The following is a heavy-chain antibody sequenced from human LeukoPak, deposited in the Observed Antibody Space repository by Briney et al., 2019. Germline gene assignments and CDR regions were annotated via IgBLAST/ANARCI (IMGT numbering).Heavy chain of an antibody. CDR2: INPNSGGT. D-gene: IGHD6-13*01. Sequence: ASVKVSCKASGYTFTGYYMHWVRQAPGQGLEWMGWINPNSGGTNYAQKFQGRVTMTRDTSISTAYMELSRLRSDDTAVYYCARVQLLQYSSSYPNFDYWGQGTLVTVSS. J-gene: IGHJ4*02. CDR1: GYTFTGYY. V-gene: IGHV1-2*02. CDR3: ARVQLLQYSSSYPNFDY.